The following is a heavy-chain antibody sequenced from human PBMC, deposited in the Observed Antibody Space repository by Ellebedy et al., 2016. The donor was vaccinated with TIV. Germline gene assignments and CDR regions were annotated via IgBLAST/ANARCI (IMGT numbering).Heavy chain of an antibody. Sequence: PGGSLRLSCAASGFTVSSNYMSWVRRAPGQGLGWVSVIYGGGNTDYAEHVEGRFTISRDNSKNTVYLQMNSLRAEDTAVYYWARARGWYGSDGMDVWGEGTTVTVSS. CDR1: GFTVSSNY. D-gene: IGHD6-19*01. CDR3: ARARGWYGSDGMDV. V-gene: IGHV3-53*01. CDR2: IYGGGNT. J-gene: IGHJ6*04.